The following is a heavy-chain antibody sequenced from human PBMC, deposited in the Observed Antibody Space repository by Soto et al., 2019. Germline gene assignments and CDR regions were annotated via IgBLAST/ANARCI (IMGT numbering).Heavy chain of an antibody. CDR3: ARDGHWHGDYEY. CDR1: GGSISSYY. V-gene: IGHV4-59*01. CDR2: IYYSGST. Sequence: SETLSLTCTVSGGSISSYYWSWIRQPPGKGLEWIGYIYYSGSTNYNTSLKSRVTISVDTSKNQFSLKLSSVTAADTAVYYCARDGHWHGDYEYWGQGTLVTVSS. J-gene: IGHJ4*02. D-gene: IGHD4-17*01.